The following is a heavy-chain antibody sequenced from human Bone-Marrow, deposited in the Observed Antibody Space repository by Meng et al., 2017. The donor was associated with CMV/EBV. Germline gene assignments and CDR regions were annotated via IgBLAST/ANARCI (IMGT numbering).Heavy chain of an antibody. Sequence: ASVKVSCKASGYIFTAYGISWVRQGPGQGLEWMGWISANNGNTNYAQKVQGRVTMTRDTSISTAYMELSRLRSDDTAVYYCARGKRELPDHWGQGTLGTVSS. V-gene: IGHV1-18*01. D-gene: IGHD1-26*01. CDR1: GYIFTAYG. CDR3: ARGKRELPDH. CDR2: ISANNGNT. J-gene: IGHJ4*02.